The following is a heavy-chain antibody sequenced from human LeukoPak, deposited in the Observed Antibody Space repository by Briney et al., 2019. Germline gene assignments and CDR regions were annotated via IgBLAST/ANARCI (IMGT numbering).Heavy chain of an antibody. Sequence: PSETLSLTCTVSGGSISSYYWSWIRQPPGKGLEWIGYIYYSGSTNYNPSLKSRVTISVDTSKNQFSLKLSSVTAADAAVYYCATLQVGEFDEYYFDYWGQGTLVTVSS. V-gene: IGHV4-59*01. J-gene: IGHJ4*02. CDR2: IYYSGST. D-gene: IGHD1-26*01. CDR1: GGSISSYY. CDR3: ATLQVGEFDEYYFDY.